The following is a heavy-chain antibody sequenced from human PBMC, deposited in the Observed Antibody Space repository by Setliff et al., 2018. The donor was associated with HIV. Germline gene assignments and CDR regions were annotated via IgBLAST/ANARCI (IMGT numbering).Heavy chain of an antibody. CDR2: ITHTGDA. V-gene: IGHV4-34*01. Sequence: SETLSLTCAGYGGSSSFYYWSWIRQPPGKGLEWIGEITHTGDANYNPSLKSRVTISMDTSKNQFSLRLSSVTAADTAVYYCARGRGDGYNGFGQDFDYWGQGTLVTVSS. CDR1: GGSSSFYY. CDR3: ARGRGDGYNGFGQDFDY. J-gene: IGHJ4*02. D-gene: IGHD3-10*01.